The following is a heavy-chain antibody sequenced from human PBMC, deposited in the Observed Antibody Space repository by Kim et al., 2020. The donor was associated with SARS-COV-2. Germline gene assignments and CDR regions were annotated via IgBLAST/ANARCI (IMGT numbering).Heavy chain of an antibody. J-gene: IGHJ4*01. CDR3: ARGITSCSGGSCYSANDY. CDR1: GYTFTGYY. Sequence: ASVKVSCKASGYTFTGYYMHWVRQAPGQGLEWMGWINPNSGGTNYAQKFQGRVTMTRDTSISTAYMELSRLRSDDTAVYYCARGITSCSGGSCYSANDYWGHRSPGTVSS. D-gene: IGHD2-15*01. CDR2: INPNSGGT. V-gene: IGHV1-2*02.